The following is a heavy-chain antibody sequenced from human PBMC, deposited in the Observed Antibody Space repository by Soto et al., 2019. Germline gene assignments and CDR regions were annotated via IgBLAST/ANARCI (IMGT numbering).Heavy chain of an antibody. D-gene: IGHD6-25*01. J-gene: IGHJ4*02. Sequence: QEQLVQSGAEVKKPGSSVKVSCKAPGDIFRTSAMSWVRQAPGQGLEWMGGIIPLFGMANYAHQFQGRVAITADKSTTTVYLEVSSLTSDDTAAYYCARGSAAAVPTGYFDSWGQGTLVTVSS. CDR3: ARGSAAAVPTGYFDS. V-gene: IGHV1-69*17. CDR2: IIPLFGMA. CDR1: GDIFRTSA.